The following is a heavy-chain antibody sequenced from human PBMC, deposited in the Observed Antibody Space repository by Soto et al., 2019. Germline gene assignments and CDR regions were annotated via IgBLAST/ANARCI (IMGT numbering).Heavy chain of an antibody. CDR2: ISYDGSKK. J-gene: IGHJ5*02. Sequence: QVQLVESGGGVVQPGRSLRLSCAASGFTFSSYAMHWVRQAPGKGLEWVAVISYDGSKKYYADSVKGRFTISRDNSKNTLYLQMNSLRAEDTAVYYGAREGFLDPQPNWFDPWGQGTLVTVSS. CDR3: AREGFLDPQPNWFDP. D-gene: IGHD3-3*01. CDR1: GFTFSSYA. V-gene: IGHV3-30-3*01.